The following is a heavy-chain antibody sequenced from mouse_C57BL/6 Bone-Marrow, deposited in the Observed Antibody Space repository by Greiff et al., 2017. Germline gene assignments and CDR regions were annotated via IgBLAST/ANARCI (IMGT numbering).Heavy chain of an antibody. J-gene: IGHJ1*03. CDR1: GYTFTSYG. Sequence: VQLQQSGAELARPGASVKLSCKASGYTFTSYGISWVKQRPGQGLEWIGEMYPRSGNTYYNEKFKGKAILTADKSSSTAYMELRSLTSEESAVYFCARSKDHYGSRYFDVWGTATTVTVSA. CDR2: MYPRSGNT. CDR3: ARSKDHYGSRYFDV. V-gene: IGHV1-81*01. D-gene: IGHD1-1*01.